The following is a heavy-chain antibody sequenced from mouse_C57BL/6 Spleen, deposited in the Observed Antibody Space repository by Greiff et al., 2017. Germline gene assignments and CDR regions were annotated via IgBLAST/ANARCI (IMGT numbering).Heavy chain of an antibody. CDR3: ARVEEGYDYDPYYFDY. D-gene: IGHD2-4*01. CDR2: ISDGGSYT. V-gene: IGHV5-4*01. J-gene: IGHJ2*01. CDR1: GFTFSSYA. Sequence: GQGVESGGGLVKPGGSLKLSCAASGFTFSSYAMSWVRQTPEKRLEWVATISDGGSYTYYPDNVKGRFTISRDNAKNNLYLQMSHLKSEDTAMYYCARVEEGYDYDPYYFDYWGQGTTLTVSS.